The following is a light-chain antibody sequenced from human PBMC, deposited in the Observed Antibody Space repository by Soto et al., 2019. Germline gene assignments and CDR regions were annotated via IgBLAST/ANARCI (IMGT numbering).Light chain of an antibody. CDR1: QSVNSV. J-gene: IGKJ3*01. Sequence: EVVMTQSPSTLSVSPGERATLSCRASQSVNSVLAWYQQKPGQAPRLLIYGASTRATGIPARFSGSGSGTDFILTISRVEPEDFAVYYCQQFGTSPLVTFGPGTKVDIK. V-gene: IGKV3-15*01. CDR3: QQFGTSPLVT. CDR2: GAS.